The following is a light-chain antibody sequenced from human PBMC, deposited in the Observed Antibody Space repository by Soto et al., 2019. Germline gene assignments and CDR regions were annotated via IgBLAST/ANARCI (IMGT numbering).Light chain of an antibody. CDR3: QSFDSNSQV. V-gene: IGLV6-57*01. J-gene: IGLJ3*02. CDR2: EDN. CDR1: SGSVASNF. Sequence: NFMLTQPHSVSESPGKTVIISCTRSSGSVASNFVQWYRQRPGSSPTTVIYEDNQRPSGVPDRFSGSIDSSSNSASLTISGLQTEDEADYYCQSFDSNSQVFGGGTKLTVL.